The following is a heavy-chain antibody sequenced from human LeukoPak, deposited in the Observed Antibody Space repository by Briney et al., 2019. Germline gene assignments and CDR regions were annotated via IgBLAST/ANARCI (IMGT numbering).Heavy chain of an antibody. CDR1: GGSITDYY. J-gene: IGHJ4*02. D-gene: IGHD1-26*01. Sequence: SETLSLTCTVSGGSITDYYWSWIRQPPGKGLEWIGYIYYSGNTNYNPSLKSRVTISVDTSKTQFSLRLSSVTAADTAMYYCARGGIKGSTGPRSFDYWSQGTLVTVSS. CDR2: IYYSGNT. V-gene: IGHV4-59*01. CDR3: ARGGIKGSTGPRSFDY.